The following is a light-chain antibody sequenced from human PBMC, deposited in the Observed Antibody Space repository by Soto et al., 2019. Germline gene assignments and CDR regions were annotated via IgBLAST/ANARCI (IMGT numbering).Light chain of an antibody. CDR2: DVS. V-gene: IGLV2-14*01. Sequence: QSALTQPASVSGSPGQSITISCTGTGSDVGGYNYVSWYQHHPGKAPKLMIFDVSNRPSGVSDRFSGSKSGNTASLTISGLQAEDDADYYCSSYTSSTTLYVFGTGTKLTVL. CDR1: GSDVGGYNY. CDR3: SSYTSSTTLYV. J-gene: IGLJ1*01.